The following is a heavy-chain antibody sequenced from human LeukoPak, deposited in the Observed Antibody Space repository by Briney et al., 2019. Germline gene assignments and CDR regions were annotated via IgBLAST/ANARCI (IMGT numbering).Heavy chain of an antibody. CDR3: ARVYYSSTYDYWYFDL. CDR1: GGSISSYY. J-gene: IGHJ2*01. D-gene: IGHD6-13*01. V-gene: IGHV4-59*01. Sequence: SETLSLTCTVSGGSISSYYWSWIRQPPGKGLEWIGYIYYSGYTNYNPSLKSRVTISVDTSKNQFSLKLSSVTAADTAVYYCARVYYSSTYDYWYFDLWGRGTLVTVSS. CDR2: IYYSGYT.